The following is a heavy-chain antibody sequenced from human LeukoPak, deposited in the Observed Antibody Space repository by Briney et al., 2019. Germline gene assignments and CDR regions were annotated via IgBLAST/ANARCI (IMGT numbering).Heavy chain of an antibody. CDR2: ISSSGSTI. CDR1: GFTFSSYE. J-gene: IGHJ4*02. Sequence: GGSLRLSCAASGFTFSSYEMNWVRQAPGKGLEWVSYISSSGSTIYYADSVKGRFTISRDNAKNSLYLQMNSLRAEDTAVYYCARYGGDDVNDYWGQGTLVTVSS. V-gene: IGHV3-48*03. D-gene: IGHD1-1*01. CDR3: ARYGGDDVNDY.